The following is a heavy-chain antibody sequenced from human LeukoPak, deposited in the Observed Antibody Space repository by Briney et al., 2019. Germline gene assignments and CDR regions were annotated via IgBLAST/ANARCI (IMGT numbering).Heavy chain of an antibody. Sequence: SETLSLTCTVSGGSISSYCWSWIRQPPAKGLEWVGYIHYSGSTNSKPTLQSRVTISVDSSKTQFSLKLSSVTAANTAVYYCAIGGTNWRDGYNYGYFDYWGQGTLVTASS. J-gene: IGHJ4*02. CDR2: IHYSGST. CDR3: AIGGTNWRDGYNYGYFDY. CDR1: GGSISSYC. V-gene: IGHV4-59*01. D-gene: IGHD5-24*01.